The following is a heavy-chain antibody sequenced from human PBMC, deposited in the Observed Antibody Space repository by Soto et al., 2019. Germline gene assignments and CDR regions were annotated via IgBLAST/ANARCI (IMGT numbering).Heavy chain of an antibody. V-gene: IGHV4-4*02. D-gene: IGHD6-13*01. Sequence: SETLSLTCAVSGGSISSSNWWSWVRQPPGKGLEWIGEIYHSGSTNYNPSLKSRVTKSVDKSKNQFSLKLSSVTAADTAVYYCARVRGSSWYIPPHMSYGMDVWGQGTTVTVSS. CDR2: IYHSGST. J-gene: IGHJ6*02. CDR3: ARVRGSSWYIPPHMSYGMDV. CDR1: GGSISSSNW.